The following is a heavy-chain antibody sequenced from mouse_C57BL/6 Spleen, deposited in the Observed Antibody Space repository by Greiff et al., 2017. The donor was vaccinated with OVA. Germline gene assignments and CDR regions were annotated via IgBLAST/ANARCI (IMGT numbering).Heavy chain of an antibody. V-gene: IGHV2-9-1*01. CDR1: GFSLTSYA. J-gene: IGHJ4*01. CDR2: IWTGGGT. D-gene: IGHD1-1*01. CDR3: ASSYYGSFYAMDY. Sequence: VQVVESGPGLVAPSQSLSITCTVSGFSLTSYAISWVRQPPGKGLEWLGVIWTGGGTNYNSALKSRLSISKDNSKSQVFLKMNSLQTDDTARYYCASSYYGSFYAMDYWGQGTSVTVSS.